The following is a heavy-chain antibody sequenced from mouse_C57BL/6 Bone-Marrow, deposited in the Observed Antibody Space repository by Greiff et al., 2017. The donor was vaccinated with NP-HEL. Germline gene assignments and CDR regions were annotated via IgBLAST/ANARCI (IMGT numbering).Heavy chain of an antibody. J-gene: IGHJ4*01. CDR3: ARTGYYGSRRGHYAMDY. V-gene: IGHV1-81*01. D-gene: IGHD1-1*01. CDR2: IYPRSGNT. CDR1: GYTFTSSG. Sequence: QVQLQQSGAELARPGASVKLSCKASGYTFTSSGISWVKQRTGQGLEWIGEIYPRSGNTYYNEKFKGKATLTADKSSSTAYMELRSLTSEDSAVYFCARTGYYGSRRGHYAMDYWGQGTSVTVSS.